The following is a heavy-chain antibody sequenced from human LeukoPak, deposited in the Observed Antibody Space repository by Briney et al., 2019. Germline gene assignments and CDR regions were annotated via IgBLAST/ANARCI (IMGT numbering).Heavy chain of an antibody. V-gene: IGHV3-23*01. CDR3: AKGGVSSWYYFDY. J-gene: IGHJ4*02. CDR1: GFTFSSYG. D-gene: IGHD6-13*01. CDR2: ISGGGGST. Sequence: PGGSLRLSCAASGFTFSSYGMSWVRQAPGKGLEWVSAISGGGGSTYYADSVKGRFTISRDNSKNTLYLQMNSLRAEDTAVYYCAKGGVSSWYYFDYWGQGTLVTVSS.